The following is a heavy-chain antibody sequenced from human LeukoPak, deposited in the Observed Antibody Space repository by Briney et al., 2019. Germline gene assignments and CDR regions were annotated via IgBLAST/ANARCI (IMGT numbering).Heavy chain of an antibody. CDR3: ARGRVKAMVALGMDV. Sequence: ASVKVSCKASGGTFSSYAISWVRQAPGQGLEWMGGIIPIFGTANYAQKFQGRVTITTDESTSTAYMELSSLRSEDTAVYYCARGRVKAMVALGMDVWGKGTTVTVSS. J-gene: IGHJ6*04. CDR2: IIPIFGTA. CDR1: GGTFSSYA. V-gene: IGHV1-69*05. D-gene: IGHD5-18*01.